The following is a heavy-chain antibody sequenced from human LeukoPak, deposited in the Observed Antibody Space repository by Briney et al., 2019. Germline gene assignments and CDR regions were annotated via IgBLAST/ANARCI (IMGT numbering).Heavy chain of an antibody. CDR2: IYHSGST. Sequence: PSETLSLTCTVSGYSISSGYYWGWIRQPPGKGQEWIGSIYHSGSTYYNPSLKSRVTISVDTSKNQFSLKLSSVTAADTAVYYCARVARPSQYYDFWSGYPDEYYYMDVWGKGTTVTVSS. CDR1: GYSISSGYY. CDR3: ARVARPSQYYDFWSGYPDEYYYMDV. D-gene: IGHD3-3*01. V-gene: IGHV4-38-2*02. J-gene: IGHJ6*03.